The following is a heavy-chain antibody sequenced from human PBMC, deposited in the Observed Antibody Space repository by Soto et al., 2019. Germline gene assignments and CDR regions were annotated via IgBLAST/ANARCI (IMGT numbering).Heavy chain of an antibody. CDR3: ARKFTVTTRFDY. CDR1: GGAISSVGYY. Sequence: QVQLQESGPGLVKPSQTLSLTCTVSGGAISSVGYYWSWIRQHPGKGLEWIGYIYYSGSTYYNPSLKSRVTISVYTSKNQCSLKLSSVTAADTAVYSCARKFTVTTRFDYCRQGTLLTVSS. V-gene: IGHV4-31*03. J-gene: IGHJ4*02. CDR2: IYYSGST. D-gene: IGHD4-4*01.